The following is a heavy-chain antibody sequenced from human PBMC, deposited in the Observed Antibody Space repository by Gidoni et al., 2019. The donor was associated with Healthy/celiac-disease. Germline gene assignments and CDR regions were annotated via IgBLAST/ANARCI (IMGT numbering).Heavy chain of an antibody. CDR1: GGSISSYY. CDR3: ASSLVYYYGMDV. V-gene: IGHV4-59*08. J-gene: IGHJ6*02. Sequence: QVQLQESGPGLVKPSETLSLTCTFSGGSISSYYWSWIRQPPGKGLECIGDIYFSGSTNYNPSLKSRVTISVDTAKNQFSLKLSSVTAADTAVYYCASSLVYYYGMDVWGQGTTVTVSS. D-gene: IGHD3-16*02. CDR2: IYFSGST.